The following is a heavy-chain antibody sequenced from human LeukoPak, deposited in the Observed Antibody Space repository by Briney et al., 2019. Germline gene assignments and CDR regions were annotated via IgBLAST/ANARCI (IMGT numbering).Heavy chain of an antibody. D-gene: IGHD1-26*01. Sequence: PSETLSLTCAVSGDSISRSDWWAWIRQPPGKGLEWLGNIYYSGRIYHNPSLQTRVIMSVDSSKNQFSLRLASVTAVDTAVYYCAKTRSGTYYGDSFDVWGQGILVTVS. CDR1: GDSISRSDW. V-gene: IGHV4-28*05. CDR3: AKTRSGTYYGDSFDV. CDR2: IYYSGRI. J-gene: IGHJ3*01.